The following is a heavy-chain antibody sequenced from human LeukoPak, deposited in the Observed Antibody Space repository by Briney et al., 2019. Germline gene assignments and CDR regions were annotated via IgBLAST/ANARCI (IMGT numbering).Heavy chain of an antibody. CDR3: GGESTDCSGC. Sequence: SVNLSCKASGFTFTISAVQCVRQARGQPLEGIGWIVVGSGNTNYAQKYQERVTITRDMSTSTAYMELSSLRAEDTALYYCGGESTDCSGCWGQGTLVTVSS. D-gene: IGHD2-15*01. CDR2: IVVGSGNT. J-gene: IGHJ4*02. V-gene: IGHV1-58*01. CDR1: GFTFTISA.